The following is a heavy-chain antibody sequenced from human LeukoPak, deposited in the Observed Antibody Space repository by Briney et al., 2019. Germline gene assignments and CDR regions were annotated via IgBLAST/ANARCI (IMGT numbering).Heavy chain of an antibody. CDR3: ARHDILTGYSPYN. D-gene: IGHD3-9*01. Sequence: SETLSLTCTVSGGSISSSSYSWGWIRQPPGKGLEWIGSIYYSGSTYYNPSLKSRVTISVDTSKNQFSLKLSSVTAADTAVYYCARHDILTGYSPYNWGQGTLVTVSS. CDR2: IYYSGST. CDR1: GGSISSSSYS. J-gene: IGHJ4*02. V-gene: IGHV4-39*01.